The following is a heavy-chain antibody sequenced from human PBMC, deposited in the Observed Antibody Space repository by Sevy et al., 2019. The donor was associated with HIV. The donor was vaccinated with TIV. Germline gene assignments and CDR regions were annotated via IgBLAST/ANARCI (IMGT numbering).Heavy chain of an antibody. D-gene: IGHD3-22*01. CDR2: ISYDGSNK. Sequence: GGSLRLSCAASGFTVSSYAMHWVRQAPGKGLEWVAVISYDGSNKYYADSVKGRFTISRDNSKNTLYLQMNSLRAEDTAVYYCARDYYDSSGYFSYWGQGTLVTVSS. V-gene: IGHV3-30-3*01. J-gene: IGHJ4*02. CDR1: GFTVSSYA. CDR3: ARDYYDSSGYFSY.